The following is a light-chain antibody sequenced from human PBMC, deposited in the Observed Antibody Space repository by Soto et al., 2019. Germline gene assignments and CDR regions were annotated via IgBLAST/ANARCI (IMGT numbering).Light chain of an antibody. CDR1: QSVNSY. V-gene: IGKV3-11*01. Sequence: EVVLTQSPATLSLSPGERATLSCRASQSVNSYLAWYQHKPGQALRLLIYDASNRATGIPARFSGSGSGTDFTLTISSLESEDFAVYYCQQGSNWPRTFCQGTKVDIK. CDR2: DAS. J-gene: IGKJ1*01. CDR3: QQGSNWPRT.